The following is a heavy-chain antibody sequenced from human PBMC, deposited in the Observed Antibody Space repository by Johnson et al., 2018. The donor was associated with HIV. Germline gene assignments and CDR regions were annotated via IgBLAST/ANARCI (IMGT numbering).Heavy chain of an antibody. D-gene: IGHD3-3*01. CDR1: GFTFDDYG. J-gene: IGHJ3*02. Sequence: VQLVESGGGVVRPGGSLRVSCAASGFTFDDYGMSWVRQAPGKGLEWVANIKQDGSEKYYVDSVKGRFTISRDNAKNSLYLQMNSLRAEDTAVYYCARAEWLLSHNAFDIWGQGTMVTVSS. CDR2: IKQDGSEK. CDR3: ARAEWLLSHNAFDI. V-gene: IGHV3-7*02.